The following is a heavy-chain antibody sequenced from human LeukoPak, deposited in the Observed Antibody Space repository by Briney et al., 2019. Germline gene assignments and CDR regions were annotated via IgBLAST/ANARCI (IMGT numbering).Heavy chain of an antibody. Sequence: GGSLRLSCAAAGLTFSNYGMHWVRQAPGKGLQWVAYIRYDGRNKYSADSVKGRFTISRDNAKNSLYLQMNSLRAEETAVYYCARDYWFDPWGQGTLVTVSS. V-gene: IGHV3-30*02. CDR2: IRYDGRNK. CDR1: GLTFSNYG. J-gene: IGHJ5*02. CDR3: ARDYWFDP.